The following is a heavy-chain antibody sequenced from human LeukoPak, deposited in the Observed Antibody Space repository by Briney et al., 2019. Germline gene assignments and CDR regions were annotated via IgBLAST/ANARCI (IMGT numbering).Heavy chain of an antibody. D-gene: IGHD6-6*01. CDR3: P. J-gene: IGHJ5*02. CDR2: INAGNGNT. Sequence: EAPVKVSCKASGYTFTSYAMHWVRQAPGQRLEWMGWINAGNGNTKYSQEFQGRVTITRDTSASTAYYCAREGIAARPRYWFDPWGQGTLVTVSS. V-gene: IGHV1-3*03. CDR1: GYTFTSYA.